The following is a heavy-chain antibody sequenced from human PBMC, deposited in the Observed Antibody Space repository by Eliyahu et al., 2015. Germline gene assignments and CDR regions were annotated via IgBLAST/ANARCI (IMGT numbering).Heavy chain of an antibody. CDR2: IKQDGSEK. D-gene: IGHD4-23*01. CDR1: GFTFSSYW. V-gene: IGHV3-7*01. J-gene: IGHJ4*02. CDR3: AKYVYGGNSYFDY. Sequence: EVQLVESGGGLVQPGGSLXLXCXAXGFTFSSYWMXXVRQAPGKGLEWVANIKQDGSEKYYVDSVKGRFTISRDNAKNSLYLQMNSLRAEDTAVYYCAKYVYGGNSYFDYWGQGTLVTVSS.